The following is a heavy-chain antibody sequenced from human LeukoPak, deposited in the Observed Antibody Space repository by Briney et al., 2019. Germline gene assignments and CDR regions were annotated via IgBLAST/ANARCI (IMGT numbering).Heavy chain of an antibody. V-gene: IGHV4-30-4*01. D-gene: IGHD2-2*01. J-gene: IGHJ3*02. Sequence: SETLSLTCTVSGGSISSGDYYWSWIRQPPGKGLEWIGYIYYSGSTYYNPSLKSRVTISVDTSKNQFSLKLSSVTAADTAVYYCARRPGVVPAARGLGAFDIWGQGTMVTVSS. CDR2: IYYSGST. CDR1: GGSISSGDYY. CDR3: ARRPGVVPAARGLGAFDI.